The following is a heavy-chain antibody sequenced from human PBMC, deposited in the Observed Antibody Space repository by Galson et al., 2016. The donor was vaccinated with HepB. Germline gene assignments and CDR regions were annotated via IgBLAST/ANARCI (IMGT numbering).Heavy chain of an antibody. Sequence: SLRLSCAASGFFFSGRAMSWVRQAPGKGLGWVSGINNGAATTGYAASVKGRFTISRDNSKNTLYLQMNSLRTEDTAVYYCARDDYSGGRGSPDYWGQGTLVTVSS. V-gene: IGHV3-23*01. CDR2: INNGAATT. D-gene: IGHD4/OR15-4a*01. CDR1: GFFFSGRA. J-gene: IGHJ4*02. CDR3: ARDDYSGGRGSPDY.